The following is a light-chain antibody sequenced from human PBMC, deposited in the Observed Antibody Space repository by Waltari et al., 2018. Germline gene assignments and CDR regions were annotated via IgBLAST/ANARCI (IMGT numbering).Light chain of an antibody. CDR3: QSFDSSLSSHV. CDR2: ANN. Sequence: QSVLTQPPSVSGAPGQRVTISCTGRSSNIGAGYDVHWYQQFPGTAPRLLIRANNNRPSGVPDRFSGSTSGTSASLAVTGLQAEDEADYFCQSFDSSLSSHVFGTGTKVTVL. CDR1: SSNIGAGYD. V-gene: IGLV1-40*01. J-gene: IGLJ1*01.